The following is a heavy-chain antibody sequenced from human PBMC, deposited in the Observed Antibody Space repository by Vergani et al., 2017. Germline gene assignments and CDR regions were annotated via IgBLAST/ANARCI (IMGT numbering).Heavy chain of an antibody. J-gene: IGHJ3*02. CDR2: ISYDGSNN. CDR3: ARDFPSIAARRDAFDI. D-gene: IGHD6-6*01. CDR1: GFTFSSYA. Sequence: QVQLVESGGGVVQPGRSLRLSCAASGFTFSSYAMHWVRQAPGKGLEWVAVISYDGSNNYYADSVKGRFTISRDNSKNTLYLQMNSLRAEDTAVYYCARDFPSIAARRDAFDIWGQGTMVTVSS. V-gene: IGHV3-30*04.